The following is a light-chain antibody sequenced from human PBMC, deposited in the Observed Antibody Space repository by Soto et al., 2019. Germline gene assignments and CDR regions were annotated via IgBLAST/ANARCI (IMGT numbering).Light chain of an antibody. J-gene: IGLJ3*02. CDR3: QTWDTGIGV. CDR2: LNGDGSH. CDR1: SGHTTYA. Sequence: QLVLTQSPSASASLGASVKLTCTLNSGHTTYAITWHQQQPDKGPRYLMKLNGDGSHTKGDGIPDRFSGSSSGAERYLTISSLQSEDEAEYYCQTWDTGIGVFGGGTQLTVL. V-gene: IGLV4-69*01.